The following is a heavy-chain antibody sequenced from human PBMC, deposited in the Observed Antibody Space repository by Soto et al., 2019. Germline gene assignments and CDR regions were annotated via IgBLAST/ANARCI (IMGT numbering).Heavy chain of an antibody. CDR3: ARVYRIAAADDAFDI. V-gene: IGHV1-2*04. CDR2: INPNSGGT. D-gene: IGHD6-13*01. Sequence: ASVKVSCKASGYNFTGYYMHWVRQAPGQGLEWMGWINPNSGGTNYAQKFQGWVTMTRDTSISTAYMELSRLRSDDTAVYYCARVYRIAAADDAFDIWGQGTMVTVSS. J-gene: IGHJ3*02. CDR1: GYNFTGYY.